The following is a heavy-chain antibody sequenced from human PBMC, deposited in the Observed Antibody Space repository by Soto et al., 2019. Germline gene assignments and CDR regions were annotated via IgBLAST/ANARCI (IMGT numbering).Heavy chain of an antibody. J-gene: IGHJ4*02. CDR2: ISGSGGTT. D-gene: IGHD3-10*01. CDR3: ARDTGSPDY. CDR1: GFTFRPFA. V-gene: IGHV3-23*01. Sequence: GGSLRLSCAASGFTFRPFALSWVRQAPGKGLEWVSGISGSGGTTYSVDSVKGRFTIPRDNSKNTLYLQMNSLRAEDTAVYYCARDTGSPDYWGQGTLVTVSS.